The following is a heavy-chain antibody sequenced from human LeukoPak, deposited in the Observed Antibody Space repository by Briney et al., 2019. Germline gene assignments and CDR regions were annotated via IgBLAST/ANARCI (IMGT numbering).Heavy chain of an antibody. Sequence: SETLSLTCTVSGGSIRSSTYYWAWIRQPPGKGLEWTGTIHHSGDTYYNPSLKSRVTISADTSKNQFSLNLSSVTAADTAVYYCARLGGYYDPPDYWGQGTLVTVSS. J-gene: IGHJ4*02. CDR1: GGSIRSSTYY. D-gene: IGHD3-22*01. CDR3: ARLGGYYDPPDY. CDR2: IHHSGDT. V-gene: IGHV4-39*01.